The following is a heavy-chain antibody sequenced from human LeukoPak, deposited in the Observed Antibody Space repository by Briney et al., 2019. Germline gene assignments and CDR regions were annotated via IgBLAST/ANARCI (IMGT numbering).Heavy chain of an antibody. J-gene: IGHJ4*02. D-gene: IGHD2-2*01. V-gene: IGHV1-58*01. CDR2: ILVGSGNT. CDR1: GFAFTSTA. Sequence: SVTVSCKASGFAFTSTAVQWVRQARGQRLEWIGWILVGSGNTNYAQMFQERVTLTWDVSTSTAYMVLSSLRSEDTAIYYCASDPPYTSSSAWWGQGTLVTVSS. CDR3: ASDPPYTSSSAW.